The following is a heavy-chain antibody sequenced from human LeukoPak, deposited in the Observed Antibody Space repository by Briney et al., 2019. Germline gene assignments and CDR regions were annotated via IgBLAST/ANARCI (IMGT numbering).Heavy chain of an antibody. CDR3: ARDLEDFDWVSLANFDY. D-gene: IGHD3-9*01. Sequence: GASVKVSCKASGYTFTGYYMHWVRQAPGQGLEWMGWINPNSGGTNYAQKFQGRVTMTRDTSISTAYMELRSLRSDDTAVYYCARDLEDFDWVSLANFDYWGQGTLVTVSS. J-gene: IGHJ4*02. CDR1: GYTFTGYY. CDR2: INPNSGGT. V-gene: IGHV1-2*02.